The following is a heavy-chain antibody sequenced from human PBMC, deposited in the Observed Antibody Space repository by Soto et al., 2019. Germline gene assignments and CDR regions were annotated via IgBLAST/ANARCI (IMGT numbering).Heavy chain of an antibody. CDR3: ARTAEGDTPRTHWYFDL. Sequence: EVQLVETGGALIQPGGSLRLSCAASGFPVNATYLSWVRQATGKGLEWLSVLYADGSTYYIDSVKGRFRISRDSSKNTLFLQMDSLSADDTALYFCARTAEGDTPRTHWYFDLWGRGTLVTVSS. J-gene: IGHJ2*01. CDR1: GFPVNATY. CDR2: LYADGST. V-gene: IGHV3-53*02. D-gene: IGHD5-18*01.